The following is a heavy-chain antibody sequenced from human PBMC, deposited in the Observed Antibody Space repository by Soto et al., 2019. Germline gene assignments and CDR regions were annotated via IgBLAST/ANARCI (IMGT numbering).Heavy chain of an antibody. CDR3: ARIGRGKWFGEFLFDY. J-gene: IGHJ4*02. V-gene: IGHV2-26*01. Sequence: QVTLKESGPVLVKPTETLTLTCTVSGFSLSNARMGVSWIRQPPGKALEWLAHIFSNDEKSYSTSLKSRLTIPKDTSKSQVVLTMTNMDPVDTAIYYXARIGRGKWFGEFLFDYWGQGTLVTVSS. CDR2: IFSNDEK. CDR1: GFSLSNARMG. D-gene: IGHD3-10*01.